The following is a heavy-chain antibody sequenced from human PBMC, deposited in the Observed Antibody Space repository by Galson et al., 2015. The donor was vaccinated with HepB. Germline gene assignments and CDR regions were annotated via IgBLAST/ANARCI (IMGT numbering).Heavy chain of an antibody. CDR3: ARDRYYDSSGYYAWGW. Sequence: SVKVSCKASGYTFTGYYMHWVRQAPGQGLEWMGWINPNSGGTNYAQKFQGRVTMTRDTSISTAYMELSRLRSDDTAVYYCARDRYYDSSGYYAWGWWGQGTLVTVSS. J-gene: IGHJ4*02. D-gene: IGHD3-22*01. CDR1: GYTFTGYY. CDR2: INPNSGGT. V-gene: IGHV1-2*02.